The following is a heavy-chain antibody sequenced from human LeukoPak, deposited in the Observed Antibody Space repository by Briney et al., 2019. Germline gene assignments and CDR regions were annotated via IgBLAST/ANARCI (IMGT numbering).Heavy chain of an antibody. Sequence: GGSLRLSCAASGFTFGQYWMSWVRQAPGKGLEWVANIRQDGHENYYADSVKGRFTISRDSSKNTLYLQMNSLRADDTAVYYCARLSPYSGSGSYKNWFDPWGQGTLVTVSS. D-gene: IGHD3-10*01. CDR2: IRQDGHEN. CDR3: ARLSPYSGSGSYKNWFDP. CDR1: GFTFGQYW. V-gene: IGHV3-7*03. J-gene: IGHJ5*02.